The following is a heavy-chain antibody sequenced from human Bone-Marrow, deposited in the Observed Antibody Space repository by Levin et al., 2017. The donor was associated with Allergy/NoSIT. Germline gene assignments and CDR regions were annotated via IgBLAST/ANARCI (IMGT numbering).Heavy chain of an antibody. J-gene: IGHJ4*02. CDR3: AKESRVVGGTLGVGDYLDY. V-gene: IGHV3-30*18. CDR1: GFTFSSYG. Sequence: GESLKISCAASGFTFSSYGMHWVRQAPGKGLEWVAVISYDGSDKYYADSVKGRFTISRDNSKNTLFLQMNSLRAEDTAVYYCAKESRVVGGTLGVGDYLDYWGQGTLVTVSS. D-gene: IGHD1-26*01. CDR2: ISYDGSDK.